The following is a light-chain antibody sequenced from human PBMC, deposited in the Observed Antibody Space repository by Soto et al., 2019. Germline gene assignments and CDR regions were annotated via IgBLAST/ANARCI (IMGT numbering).Light chain of an antibody. CDR2: NAS. V-gene: IGKV3-20*01. Sequence: EIVLTQSPGTLSLSPGERATLSCRASQSISSDYLAWYQHKPGQAPRLLIYNASRRATGIPDRFSGSGSGTDFTLTISRLEHEDFAVYYCQQFGSPWTFGQGTKVEIK. J-gene: IGKJ1*01. CDR1: QSISSDY. CDR3: QQFGSPWT.